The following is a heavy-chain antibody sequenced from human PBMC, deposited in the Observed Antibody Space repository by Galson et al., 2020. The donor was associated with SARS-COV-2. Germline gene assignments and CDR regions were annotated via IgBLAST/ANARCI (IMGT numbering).Heavy chain of an antibody. CDR3: ARDSSMVAHGVDY. J-gene: IGHJ4*02. CDR1: GFTFSSYG. V-gene: IGHV3-33*01. D-gene: IGHD2-15*01. CDR2: IWHDGSSK. Sequence: GGSLRLTCAASGFTFSSYGMHWVRQAPGKGLEWVADIWHDGSSKYDADPVKGRFTISRDNSKNTLSLQMNSLRAEDTALYYCARDSSMVAHGVDYWGQGTLVTVSS.